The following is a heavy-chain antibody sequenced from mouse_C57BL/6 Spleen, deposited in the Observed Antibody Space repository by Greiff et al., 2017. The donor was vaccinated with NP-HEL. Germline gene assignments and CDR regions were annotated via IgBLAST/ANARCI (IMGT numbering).Heavy chain of an antibody. Sequence: QVQLQQSGAELVRPGTSVKLSCKASGYTFTSYWMHWVKQRPGQGLEWIGVIDPSDSYTNYNQKFKGKATLTVDTSSSTAYMQLSSLPSEDSAVYYCARRYPLPYYYAMDYWGQGTSVTVSS. V-gene: IGHV1-59*01. CDR3: ARRYPLPYYYAMDY. J-gene: IGHJ4*01. D-gene: IGHD2-12*01. CDR2: IDPSDSYT. CDR1: GYTFTSYW.